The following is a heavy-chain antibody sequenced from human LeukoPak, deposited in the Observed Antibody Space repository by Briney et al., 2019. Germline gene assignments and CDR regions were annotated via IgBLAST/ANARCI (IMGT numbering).Heavy chain of an antibody. D-gene: IGHD6-6*01. J-gene: IGHJ6*03. V-gene: IGHV3-21*01. CDR1: GFTFSSYS. CDR2: ISSSSSYI. Sequence: PGGSLRLSCAASGFTFSSYSMNWVRQAPGKGLEWVSSISSSSSYIYYADSVKGRFTISRDNAKNSLYLQMNSLRAEDTAAYYCARDLGDEQLVPSHYMDVWGKGTTVTVSS. CDR3: ARDLGDEQLVPSHYMDV.